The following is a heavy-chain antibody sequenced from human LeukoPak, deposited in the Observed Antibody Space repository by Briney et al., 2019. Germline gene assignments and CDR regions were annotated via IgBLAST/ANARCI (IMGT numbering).Heavy chain of an antibody. CDR1: GFTFSSYS. V-gene: IGHV3-21*01. J-gene: IGHJ4*02. Sequence: GGSLRLSCASSGFTFSSYSMNWVRQAPGKGLEWVSSISSSSSYIYYADSVKGRFTISGDNAKNSLYLQMNSLRAEDTAVYYCARDGGVVVVPAANFDYWGQGTLVTVSS. CDR3: ARDGGVVVVPAANFDY. CDR2: ISSSSSYI. D-gene: IGHD2-2*01.